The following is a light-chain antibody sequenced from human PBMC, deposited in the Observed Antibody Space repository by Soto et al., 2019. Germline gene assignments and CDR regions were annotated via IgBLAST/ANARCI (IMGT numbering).Light chain of an antibody. V-gene: IGKV3-20*01. CDR3: QQYGSPPPIT. J-gene: IGKJ5*01. CDR2: GAS. CDR1: QSVSSSY. Sequence: EIVLTQSPGTLSLSPGERATLSCRASQSVSSSYLAWYQQKPGQAPRLLIYGASSRATGIPDRFSGSGSGTDFTFTIRRLEPEDFAVYYCQQYGSPPPITFGQGTRVEIK.